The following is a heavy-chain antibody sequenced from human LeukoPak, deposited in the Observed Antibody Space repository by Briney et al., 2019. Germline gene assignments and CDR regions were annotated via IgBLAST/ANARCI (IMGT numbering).Heavy chain of an antibody. J-gene: IGHJ6*03. CDR2: IYYSGST. CDR1: GDSISSGHYY. CDR3: ARPGFYYYYMDV. Sequence: KSSETLSLTCTVSGDSISSGHYYWGWIRQPPGKGLEWIGSIYYSGSTYYNPSLKSRVTISVDTSKNQFSLKLSSVTAADTAVYYCARPGFYYYYMDVWGKGTTVTVSS. V-gene: IGHV4-39*01.